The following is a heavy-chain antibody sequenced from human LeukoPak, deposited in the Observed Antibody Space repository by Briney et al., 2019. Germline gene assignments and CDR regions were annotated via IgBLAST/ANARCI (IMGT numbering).Heavy chain of an antibody. J-gene: IGHJ4*01. CDR1: GGSISTYS. V-gene: IGHV4-59*08. D-gene: IGHD5-18*01. Sequence: SETLSLTCAVSGGSISTYSWNWIRQPPGKGLEWLGYASYSGSTNYNPSLKSRVTISVDTSKNQFSLKLSSVTAADTAMYYCARGAALVTDKYFDYWGHGTLVTVSS. CDR3: ARGAALVTDKYFDY. CDR2: ASYSGST.